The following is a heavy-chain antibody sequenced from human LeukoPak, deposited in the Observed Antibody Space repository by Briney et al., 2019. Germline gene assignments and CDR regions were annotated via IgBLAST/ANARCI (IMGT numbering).Heavy chain of an antibody. CDR1: GGSISSSSYY. Sequence: SETLSLTCTVSGGSISSSSYYWSWIRQPPGKGLEWIGSIYYSGSINYNPSLKSRVSISVDTSKNQFSLRLRSVTAADTAVYYCARGTYYYESSGHFFDYWGQGTLVTVSS. CDR2: IYYSGSI. J-gene: IGHJ4*02. CDR3: ARGTYYYESSGHFFDY. D-gene: IGHD3-22*01. V-gene: IGHV4-39*07.